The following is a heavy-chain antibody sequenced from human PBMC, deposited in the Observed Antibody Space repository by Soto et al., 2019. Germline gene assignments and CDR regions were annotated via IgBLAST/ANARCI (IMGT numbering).Heavy chain of an antibody. V-gene: IGHV3-30-3*01. Sequence: GGSLRLSCAASGFTFSSYAMHWVRQAPGKGLEWVAVISYDGSNKYYADSVKGRFTISRDNSKNTLYLQMNSLRAEDTAVYYCARPRNPMDPNISEFDYWGQGTLVTVSS. CDR1: GFTFSSYA. J-gene: IGHJ4*02. CDR2: ISYDGSNK. CDR3: ARPRNPMDPNISEFDY. D-gene: IGHD6-25*01.